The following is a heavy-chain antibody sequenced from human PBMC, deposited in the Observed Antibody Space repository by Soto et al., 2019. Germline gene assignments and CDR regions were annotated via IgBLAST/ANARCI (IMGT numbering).Heavy chain of an antibody. D-gene: IGHD6-13*01. CDR1: GFTFSSYG. Sequence: QVQLVESGGGVVQPGRSLRLSCAASGFTFSSYGMHWVRQAPGKGLEWVAVIWYDGSNKYYADSVKGRFTISRDNSKNTLYLQMNSLRAEDTAVYYCAREQGLAAAAPYFDYWGQGTLVTVSS. V-gene: IGHV3-33*01. J-gene: IGHJ4*02. CDR2: IWYDGSNK. CDR3: AREQGLAAAAPYFDY.